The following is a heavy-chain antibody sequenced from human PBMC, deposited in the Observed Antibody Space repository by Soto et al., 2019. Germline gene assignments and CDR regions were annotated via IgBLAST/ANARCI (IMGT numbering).Heavy chain of an antibody. D-gene: IGHD1-26*01. J-gene: IGHJ4*02. CDR1: GGTFSSYG. Sequence: ASVKVSCKAAGGTFSSYGISWVRQAPGQGLEWMGGIVPMFGTATHTQNFQGRLTITADESTSTAYMELSSLRSEDTAVYFCARSVGVTTLSYLDYWGQGTLVTVSS. CDR2: IVPMFGTA. CDR3: ARSVGVTTLSYLDY. V-gene: IGHV1-69*13.